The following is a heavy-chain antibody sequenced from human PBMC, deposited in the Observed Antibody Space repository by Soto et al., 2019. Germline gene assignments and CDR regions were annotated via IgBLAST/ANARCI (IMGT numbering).Heavy chain of an antibody. CDR2: IIPIFGTA. CDR3: ARAYTHQLEITDY. CDR1: GGTFSSYA. V-gene: IGHV1-69*06. J-gene: IGHJ4*02. D-gene: IGHD1-1*01. Sequence: ASVKVSCKASGGTFSSYAISWVRQAPGQGLEWMGGIIPIFGTANYAQKFQGRVTITADKSTSTAYMELSSLRSEDTAVYYCARAYTHQLEITDYWGQGALVTVSS.